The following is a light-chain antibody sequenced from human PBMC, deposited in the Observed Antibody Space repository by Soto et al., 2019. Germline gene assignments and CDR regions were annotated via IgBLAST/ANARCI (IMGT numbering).Light chain of an antibody. CDR3: QQYNDWPS. CDR1: QSVGNN. CDR2: AAS. Sequence: EVVLTQSPATLSVSPGERATLSCRASQSVGNNFAWYQQKPGQAPRLLIYAASTRATSVSARFSGSGSGTGFTLTINSLQSEDFAVYYCQQYNDWPSFGPGTKVDIK. J-gene: IGKJ3*01. V-gene: IGKV3-15*01.